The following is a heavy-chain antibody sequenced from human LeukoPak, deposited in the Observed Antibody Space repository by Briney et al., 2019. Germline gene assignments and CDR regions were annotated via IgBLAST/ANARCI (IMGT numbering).Heavy chain of an antibody. CDR2: ISGSNGNT. Sequence: ASVKVSCKASGGTFSSYAISWVRQAPGQGLEWMGWISGSNGNTDYAQNLQDRVTMTTDTSTTTAYMELRNLRSDDTAVYYCARDGSIWTAYFQHWGQGTLVTVSS. CDR1: GGTFSSYA. J-gene: IGHJ1*01. CDR3: ARDGSIWTAYFQH. V-gene: IGHV1-18*01. D-gene: IGHD2-15*01.